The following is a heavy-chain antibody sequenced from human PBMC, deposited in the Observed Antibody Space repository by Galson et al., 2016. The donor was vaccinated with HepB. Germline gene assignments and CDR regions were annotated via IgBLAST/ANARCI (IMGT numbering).Heavy chain of an antibody. CDR2: INAGNGNT. CDR3: AREPNSLEWLFEDVFDI. Sequence: SVKVSCKASGYTFSSYAMHWVRQAPGQRLEGMGWINAGNGNTEYSQKFQGRVTITRDRSANTAYMELSSLRSEDTAVYYCAREPNSLEWLFEDVFDIWGQETMVTVPS. V-gene: IGHV1-3*01. CDR1: GYTFSSYA. J-gene: IGHJ3*02. D-gene: IGHD3-3*01.